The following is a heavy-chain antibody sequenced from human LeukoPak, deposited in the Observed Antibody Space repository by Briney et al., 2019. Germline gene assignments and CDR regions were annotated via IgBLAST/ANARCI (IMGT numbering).Heavy chain of an antibody. CDR2: IYSGGST. CDR1: GFTFSSYG. V-gene: IGHV3-53*01. Sequence: GGSLRLSCAASGFTFSSYGMHWVRQAPGKGLEWVAVIYSGGSTYYADSVKGRFTISRDNSKNTLYLQMNSLRAEDTAVYYCVRGVFERSWFDPWGQGTLVTVSS. J-gene: IGHJ5*02. D-gene: IGHD6-13*01. CDR3: VRGVFERSWFDP.